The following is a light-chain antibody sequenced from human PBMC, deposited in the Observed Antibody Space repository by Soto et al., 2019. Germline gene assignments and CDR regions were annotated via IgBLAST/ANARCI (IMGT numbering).Light chain of an antibody. V-gene: IGKV3-20*01. J-gene: IGKJ1*01. CDR3: YEYGSTPPR. CDR1: QSVTNNQ. CDR2: GAS. Sequence: IVLSLSPGALSLSPEERATLSCRASQSVTNNQFSWFRRKPGQAPRLLIWGASNRATGIPDRFSGSGSGTDFTLTISRLEPEDFIVFYCYEYGSTPPRFGQGTNVDI.